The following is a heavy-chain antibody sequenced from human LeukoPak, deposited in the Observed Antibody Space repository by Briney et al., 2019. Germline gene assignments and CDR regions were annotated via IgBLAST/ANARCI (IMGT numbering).Heavy chain of an antibody. J-gene: IGHJ4*02. D-gene: IGHD5-24*01. V-gene: IGHV1-69*02. Sequence: ASVKVSCKASGGTFSSYTISWMRQAPGQGLEWMGRIIPILGIANYAQKFQGRVTITADKSTSTAYMELSRLRSDDTAVYYCARVVEMATIGRGIFDYWGQGTLVTVSS. CDR1: GGTFSSYT. CDR3: ARVVEMATIGRGIFDY. CDR2: IIPILGIA.